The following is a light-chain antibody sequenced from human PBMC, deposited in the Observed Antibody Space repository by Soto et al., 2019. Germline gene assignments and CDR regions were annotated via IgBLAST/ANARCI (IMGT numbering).Light chain of an antibody. V-gene: IGLV8-61*01. Sequence: QTVVTQEPSFSVSPGGTVTLTCGLRSGSVSTDYYPSWYQQTPGQAPRTLIYSTNTRSPGVPDRFSGSILGNKAALTITGAQGDDECDYYCVLYMGSGISVFGGGTKLTVL. CDR3: VLYMGSGISV. CDR1: SGSVSTDYY. CDR2: STN. J-gene: IGLJ3*02.